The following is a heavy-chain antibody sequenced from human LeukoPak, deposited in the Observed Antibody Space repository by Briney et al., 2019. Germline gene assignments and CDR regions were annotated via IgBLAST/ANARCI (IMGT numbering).Heavy chain of an antibody. CDR3: AKDLVVGALDY. CDR1: GFTFSSYA. D-gene: IGHD1-26*01. J-gene: IGHJ4*02. Sequence: TGESLRLSCAASGFTFSSYAMTWIRQAPGKGLEWVSSISGSGGSTYYADSVKGRFTISRDNSRNMLFLQMNSLRADDTAVYYCAKDLVVGALDYWGQGTLVTVSS. V-gene: IGHV3-23*01. CDR2: ISGSGGST.